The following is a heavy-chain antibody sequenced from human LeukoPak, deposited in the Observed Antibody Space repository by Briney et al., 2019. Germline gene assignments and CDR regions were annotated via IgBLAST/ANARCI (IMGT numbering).Heavy chain of an antibody. V-gene: IGHV1-69*13. J-gene: IGHJ3*02. Sequence: ASVKVSCKASGGTFSNYGISWVRQAPGQGLEWMGGISPIFGTAKYVQKFQGRVTITADESTSTAYMELSSLRSEDTAVHYCAKDREARSVAYDAFDIWGQGAKVTVSS. CDR3: AKDREARSVAYDAFDI. CDR2: ISPIFGTA. D-gene: IGHD3-3*01. CDR1: GGTFSNYG.